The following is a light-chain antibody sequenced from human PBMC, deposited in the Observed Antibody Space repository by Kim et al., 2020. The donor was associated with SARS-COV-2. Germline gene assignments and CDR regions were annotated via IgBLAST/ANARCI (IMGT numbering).Light chain of an antibody. Sequence: QRLTISCTRSSSNVGMNHVNCSQQRPETAPTLHMYSNNQRTSGIPDRFSGSKSGTSAYLAISGLQSEDEADYYCAAWDDSQNGLVFGGGTQLTVL. V-gene: IGLV1-44*01. J-gene: IGLJ2*01. CDR3: AAWDDSQNGLV. CDR2: SNN. CDR1: SSNVGMNH.